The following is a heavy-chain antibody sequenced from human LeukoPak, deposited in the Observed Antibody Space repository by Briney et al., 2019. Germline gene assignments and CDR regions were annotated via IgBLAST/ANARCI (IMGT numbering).Heavy chain of an antibody. J-gene: IGHJ2*01. Sequence: GRSLRLSCAASGFTFSDYYMSWIRQAPGRGLEWVSYISKNGDHTNYADSLKGRFTNSRDNDKNSVYLQISSLRAEDAALYYFARGSGYFDIWGRVTRVTVTS. CDR3: ARGSGYFDI. CDR2: ISKNGDHT. V-gene: IGHV3-11*05. CDR1: GFTFSDYY.